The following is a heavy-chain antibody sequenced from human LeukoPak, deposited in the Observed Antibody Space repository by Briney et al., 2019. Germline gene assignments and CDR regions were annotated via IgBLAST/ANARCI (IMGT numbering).Heavy chain of an antibody. CDR1: GFTFSTYA. J-gene: IGHJ4*02. V-gene: IGHV3-33*06. CDR3: TKAHRALDSTSHYLYFDL. CDR2: IWFDGSEQ. Sequence: GSLRLSCAASGFTFSTYAIHWVRQAPGKGLEWVAVIWFDGSEQYYADSVKGRFIISRDNSKSTSNLQLNSLRAEDTAVYHCTKAHRALDSTSHYLYFDLWGLGTLLTVSS. D-gene: IGHD6-13*01.